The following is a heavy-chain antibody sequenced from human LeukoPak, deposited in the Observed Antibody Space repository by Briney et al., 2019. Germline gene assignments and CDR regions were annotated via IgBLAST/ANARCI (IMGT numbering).Heavy chain of an antibody. CDR1: GFTFSSYG. V-gene: IGHV3-30*03. Sequence: GRSLRLSCAASGFTFSSYGMHWVRQAPGKGLEWVAVISYDGSNKYYADSVKGRFTISRDNSKNTLYLQMNSLRAEDTAVYYCARDSGFRYCSSTSCYEYYFDYWGQGTLVTVSS. CDR3: ARDSGFRYCSSTSCYEYYFDY. CDR2: ISYDGSNK. D-gene: IGHD2-2*01. J-gene: IGHJ4*02.